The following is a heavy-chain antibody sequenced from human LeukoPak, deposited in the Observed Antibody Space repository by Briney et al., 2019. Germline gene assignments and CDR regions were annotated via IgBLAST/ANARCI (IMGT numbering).Heavy chain of an antibody. D-gene: IGHD2-15*01. J-gene: IGHJ3*02. CDR1: GYSFTSYW. CDR3: ARKSGRAFDI. Sequence: GESLKISCKGSGYSFTSYWIGWVRQMPGKGLEWMGIIYPGESDTRYSQSFRGQVTISADKSISTAYLQWSSLKASDTAMYYCARKSGRAFDIWGQGTMVAVSS. CDR2: IYPGESDT. V-gene: IGHV5-51*01.